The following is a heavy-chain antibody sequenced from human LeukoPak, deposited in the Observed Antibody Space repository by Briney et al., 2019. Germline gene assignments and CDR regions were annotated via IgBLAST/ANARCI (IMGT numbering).Heavy chain of an antibody. V-gene: IGHV4-59*08. CDR3: ARAYYYGSGSYAFDI. J-gene: IGHJ3*02. Sequence: SETLSLTCTVSGGSISSYYWSWIRQPPGKGLEWIGYIYYSGSTNYNPSLKSRVTISVDTPKNQFSLKLSSVTAADTAVYYCARAYYYGSGSYAFDIWGQGTMVTVSS. CDR1: GGSISSYY. CDR2: IYYSGST. D-gene: IGHD3-10*01.